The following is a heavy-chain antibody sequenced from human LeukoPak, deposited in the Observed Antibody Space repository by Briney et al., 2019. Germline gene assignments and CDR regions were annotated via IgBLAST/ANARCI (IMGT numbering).Heavy chain of an antibody. CDR3: ARGGGPGYNQPHDY. J-gene: IGHJ4*02. V-gene: IGHV4-34*01. Sequence: SETLSLTCAVYGGSFSGYYWSWIRQPPGKGLEWIGEINHSGSTNYNPSLKSRVTISVDTSKNQFFLKLSSVTAADTAVYYCARGGGPGYNQPHDYWGQGTLVTVSS. CDR2: INHSGST. D-gene: IGHD1-14*01. CDR1: GGSFSGYY.